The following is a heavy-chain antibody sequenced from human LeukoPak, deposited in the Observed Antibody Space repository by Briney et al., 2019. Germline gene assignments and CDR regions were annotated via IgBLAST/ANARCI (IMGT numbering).Heavy chain of an antibody. CDR1: GDSVTTYY. CDR3: ARLDCYDVVGCHNH. J-gene: IGHJ5*02. V-gene: IGHV4-59*08. CDR2: VSHDGTT. D-gene: IGHD3/OR15-3a*01. Sequence: TSETLSLTCSVSGDSVTTYYWSWIRQATGKGLEWIGYVSHDGTTNYTPSLRSRVIMSVDTANNTISLRLTSVTAADTAIYYCARLDCYDVVGCHNHWGRGTQVTVS.